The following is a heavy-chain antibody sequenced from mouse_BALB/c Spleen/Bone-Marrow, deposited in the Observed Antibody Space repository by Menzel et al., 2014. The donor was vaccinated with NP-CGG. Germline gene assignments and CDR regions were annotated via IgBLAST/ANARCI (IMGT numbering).Heavy chain of an antibody. J-gene: IGHJ4*01. CDR3: ARRGYGGDYYAMVY. CDR1: GYTFTDYA. D-gene: IGHD3-1*01. V-gene: IGHV1-67*01. Sequence: QVQLKESGPELVRPGVSVKISCKGSGYTFTDYAMHWVKQSHAKSLEWIGVISTYSGNTNYNQKFKGKATMTVDKSSSTAYMELARLTSEDSAIYYCARRGYGGDYYAMVYWGQGTSVTVSS. CDR2: ISTYSGNT.